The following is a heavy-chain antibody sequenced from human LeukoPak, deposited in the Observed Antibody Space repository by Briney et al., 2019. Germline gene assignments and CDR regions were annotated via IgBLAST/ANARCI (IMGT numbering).Heavy chain of an antibody. J-gene: IGHJ5*02. D-gene: IGHD4-17*01. CDR2: INPKSGVA. V-gene: IGHV1-2*02. CDR3: ARSLVATVTNVYWFEP. Sequence: WASVKVSCKASGYTFTGYYIHWVRQAPGQGLQWMGWINPKSGVANYAEKFQGRVTMTRDTSINAAYMELRRLTSDDTAVYYCARSLVATVTNVYWFEPWGQGTLVTVSS. CDR1: GYTFTGYY.